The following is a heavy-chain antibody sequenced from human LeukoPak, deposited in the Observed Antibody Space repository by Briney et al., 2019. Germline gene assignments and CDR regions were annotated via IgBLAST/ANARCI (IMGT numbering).Heavy chain of an antibody. CDR2: ISTYNGDT. J-gene: IGHJ5*02. D-gene: IGHD3-9*01. V-gene: IGHV1-18*01. CDR1: DYTFSSYG. CDR3: VRGILSDDTLTGP. Sequence: GASVKVSCKTSDYTFSSYGINWVRQAPGQGLEWMGWISTYNGDTKYAQKLQGRVTMTTDTSTSIAYMELRSLKSDDTAVYYCVRGILSDDTLTGPWGQGTLVTVSS.